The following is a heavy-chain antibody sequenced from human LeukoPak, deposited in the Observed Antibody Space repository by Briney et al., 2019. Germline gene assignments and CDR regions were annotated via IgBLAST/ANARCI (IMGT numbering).Heavy chain of an antibody. J-gene: IGHJ4*02. CDR1: GYTLTELS. CDR2: FDPEDGET. V-gene: IGHV1-24*01. Sequence: EVSVKVSCKVSGYTLTELSMHWVRQAPGKGLEWMGGFDPEDGETIYAQKFQGRVTMTEDTSTDTAYMELSSLRSEDTAVYYCATDYRSYDYVWGSYSYWGQGTLVTVSS. D-gene: IGHD3-16*01. CDR3: ATDYRSYDYVWGSYSY.